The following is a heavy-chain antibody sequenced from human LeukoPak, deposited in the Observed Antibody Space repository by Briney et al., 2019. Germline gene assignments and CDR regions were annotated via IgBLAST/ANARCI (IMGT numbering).Heavy chain of an antibody. V-gene: IGHV1-18*01. CDR2: ISAYNGNT. CDR3: ARDQLGVSDYHY. Sequence: ASVTVSCKASGGTFSSYAISWVRQAPGQGLEWMGWISAYNGNTNYAQKLQGRVTMTTDTSTSTAYMELRSLRSDDTAVYYCARDQLGVSDYHYWGQGTLVTVSS. D-gene: IGHD4-17*01. J-gene: IGHJ4*02. CDR1: GGTFSSYA.